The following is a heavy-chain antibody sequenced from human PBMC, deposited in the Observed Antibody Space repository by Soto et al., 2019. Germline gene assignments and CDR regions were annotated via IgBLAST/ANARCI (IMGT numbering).Heavy chain of an antibody. V-gene: IGHV3-43*01. CDR1: GFTFDDYT. J-gene: IGHJ4*02. D-gene: IGHD6-6*01. CDR2: ISWDGGST. Sequence: EVQLVESGGVVVQPGGSLRLSCAASGFTFDDYTMHWVRQAPGKGLEWVSLISWDGGSTYYADSVKGRFTISRDNSKNSLYLQMNSLRTEDTALYYCAKASFQYSSSSVDYWGQGTLVTVSS. CDR3: AKASFQYSSSSVDY.